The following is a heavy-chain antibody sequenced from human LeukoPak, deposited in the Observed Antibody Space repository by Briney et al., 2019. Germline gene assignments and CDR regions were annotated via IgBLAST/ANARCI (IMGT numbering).Heavy chain of an antibody. CDR1: GFTFSDYY. V-gene: IGHV3-11*01. J-gene: IGHJ3*02. CDR2: ISSSGSTI. Sequence: GGSLRLSCAASGFTFSDYYMSWIRQAPGKGLEWVSYISSSGSTIYYADSVKGRFTISRDSAKNSLYLQMNSLRAEDTAVYYCARDGPDSDDSGDDAFDIWGQGTMVTVSS. CDR3: ARDGPDSDDSGDDAFDI. D-gene: IGHD3-22*01.